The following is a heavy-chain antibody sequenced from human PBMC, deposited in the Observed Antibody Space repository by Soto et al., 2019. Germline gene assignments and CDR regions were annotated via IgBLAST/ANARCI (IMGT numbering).Heavy chain of an antibody. CDR2: IYYSGST. D-gene: IGHD5-18*01. V-gene: IGHV4-31*03. J-gene: IGHJ4*02. CDR1: GGSISSGGYY. CDR3: ARDRGYSYGYGRAFDY. Sequence: QVQLPESGPGLVKPSQTLSLTCTVSGGSISSGGYYWSWIRQHPGKGLEWIGYIYYSGSTYYNPSLQIRVTISVDTSKNQFSLKLSSVTAADTAVYYCARDRGYSYGYGRAFDYWGQGTLVTVSS.